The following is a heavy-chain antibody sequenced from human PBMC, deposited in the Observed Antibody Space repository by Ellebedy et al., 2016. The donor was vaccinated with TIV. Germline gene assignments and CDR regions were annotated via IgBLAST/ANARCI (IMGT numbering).Heavy chain of an antibody. CDR2: ISYSGST. CDR1: GGSLSSYY. V-gene: IGHV4-59*01. J-gene: IGHJ3*02. D-gene: IGHD6-13*01. Sequence: MPSETLSLTCTVSGGSLSSYYWSWIRQPPGKGLEWIGYISYSGSTNYNPSLKSRVTISVDTSKNQFSLRLNSVTAADTAVYYCARVVWQQPVSYAFDIWGQGTTVTVSS. CDR3: ARVVWQQPVSYAFDI.